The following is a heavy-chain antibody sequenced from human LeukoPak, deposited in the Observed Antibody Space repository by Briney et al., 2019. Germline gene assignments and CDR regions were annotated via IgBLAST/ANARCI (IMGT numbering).Heavy chain of an antibody. CDR2: IYYRGTT. J-gene: IGHJ4*02. CDR1: GASISSGNYI. CDR3: AGFPNWNNPVY. Sequence: SQTLSLTCSVSGASISSGNYIWSSIRQSPGKGLEWIGYIYYRGTTYYNPSLKSRVIISEDSSKSQFSLELTSLTAADTAVYYCAGFPNWNNPVYWGQGTLVTVSS. V-gene: IGHV4-30-4*08. D-gene: IGHD1/OR15-1a*01.